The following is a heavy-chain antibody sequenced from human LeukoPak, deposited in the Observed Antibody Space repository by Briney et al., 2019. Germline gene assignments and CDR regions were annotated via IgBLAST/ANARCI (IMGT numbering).Heavy chain of an antibody. D-gene: IGHD1-26*01. CDR2: INHSGST. CDR3: ARGGGVGATNFDY. Sequence: IGEINHSGSTNYNPSLKSRVTISVDTSKNQFSLKLSSVTAADTAVYYCARGGGVGATNFDYWGQGTLVTVSS. J-gene: IGHJ4*02. V-gene: IGHV4-34*01.